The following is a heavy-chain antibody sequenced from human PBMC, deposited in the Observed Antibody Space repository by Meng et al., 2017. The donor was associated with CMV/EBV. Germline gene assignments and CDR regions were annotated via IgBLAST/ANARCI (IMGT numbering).Heavy chain of an antibody. Sequence: ASVKVSCKASGYTFTGYYMHWVRQDPGQGLEWMGWINPNSGGTTYAQKFQGRVTMTRDTSISTAYMELSRLRSDDTAVYYCARGGYYYDSSGYYSSSGAFDIWGQGTMVTVSS. V-gene: IGHV1-2*02. CDR1: GYTFTGYY. J-gene: IGHJ3*02. CDR3: ARGGYYYDSSGYYSSSGAFDI. CDR2: INPNSGGT. D-gene: IGHD3-22*01.